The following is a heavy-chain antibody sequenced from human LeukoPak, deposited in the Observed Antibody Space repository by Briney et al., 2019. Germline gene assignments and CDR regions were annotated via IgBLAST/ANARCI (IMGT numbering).Heavy chain of an antibody. CDR1: GGSISSYY. CDR2: IYYSGST. D-gene: IGHD1-26*01. CDR3: ARGVGATFYYYYMDV. Sequence: SETLSLTCTVSGGSISSYYWSWIRQPPGKGLEWIGYIYYSGSTNYNPSLKSRVTISVDTSKNQFSLKLSSVTAADTAVYYCARGVGATFYYYYMDVWGKGTTVTISS. J-gene: IGHJ6*03. V-gene: IGHV4-59*01.